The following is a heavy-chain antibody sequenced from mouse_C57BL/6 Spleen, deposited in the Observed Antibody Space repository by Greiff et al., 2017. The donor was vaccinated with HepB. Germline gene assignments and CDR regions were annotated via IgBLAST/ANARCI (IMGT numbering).Heavy chain of an antibody. CDR2: IYPRSGNT. CDR3: ARRGNYYGGSYLDY. J-gene: IGHJ2*01. D-gene: IGHD1-1*01. CDR1: GYTFTSYG. V-gene: IGHV1-81*01. Sequence: VQLQQSGAELARPGASVKLSCKASGYTFTSYGISWVKQRTGQGLEWIGEIYPRSGNTYYNEKFKGKATLTADKSSSTAYMELRSLTSEDSAVYFCARRGNYYGGSYLDYWGQGTTLTVSS.